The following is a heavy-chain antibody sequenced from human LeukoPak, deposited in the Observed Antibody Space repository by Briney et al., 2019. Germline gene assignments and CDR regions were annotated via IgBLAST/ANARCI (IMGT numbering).Heavy chain of an antibody. D-gene: IGHD6-19*01. CDR1: GFTFSSYS. V-gene: IGHV3-23*01. CDR2: ISGSGGTT. CDR3: AKATQWTSDY. J-gene: IGHJ4*02. Sequence: GRSLRLSCAASGFTFSSYSMNWVRQAPGKGLEWVSAISGSGGTTYYADSVKGRFTISRDNSKNTLSLQMNSLRAEDTAVYYCAKATQWTSDYWGQGTLVTVSS.